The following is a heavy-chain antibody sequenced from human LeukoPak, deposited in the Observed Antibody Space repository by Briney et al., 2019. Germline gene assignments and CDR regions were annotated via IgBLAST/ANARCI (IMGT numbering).Heavy chain of an antibody. CDR3: AREHYHFDY. CDR2: ISYDGTNK. Sequence: PGGSLRLSCAASGFTLSSYGVHWVRQAPGKGLEWVAVISYDGTNKYYADSVKGRFTISRDNSKNTLYLEMNSLRAEDTAVYYCAREHYHFDYWGQGTLVTVSS. V-gene: IGHV3-30*03. CDR1: GFTLSSYG. J-gene: IGHJ4*02. D-gene: IGHD1-26*01.